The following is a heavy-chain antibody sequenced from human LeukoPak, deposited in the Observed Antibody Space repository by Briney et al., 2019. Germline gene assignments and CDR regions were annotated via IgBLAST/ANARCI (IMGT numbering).Heavy chain of an antibody. D-gene: IGHD6-19*01. V-gene: IGHV4-59*01. Sequence: SETLSSPALSLVAPSVVTTGAGSGSPQGRDWSGLGISITVGSTNYNPSLKSRVTISVDTSKNQFSLKLSSVTAADTAVYYCARDGWAVAGYGHWFDPWGQGTLVTVSS. CDR1: VAPSVVTT. CDR2: SITVGST. J-gene: IGHJ5*02. CDR3: ARDGWAVAGYGHWFDP.